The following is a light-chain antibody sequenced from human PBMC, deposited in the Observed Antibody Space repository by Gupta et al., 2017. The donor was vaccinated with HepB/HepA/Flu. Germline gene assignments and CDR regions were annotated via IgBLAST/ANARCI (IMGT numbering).Light chain of an antibody. J-gene: IGKJ4*01. CDR1: QSVSRY. CDR3: QRCSKGPLT. V-gene: IGKV3-11*01. CDR2: EAS. Sequence: IVLTQSPATLSLSPGEISTLSCRASQSVSRYLAWYQQKPGQVPRVLIYEASNWATGFPARFSGSGSGTEFTLTISSLEPEDFAVDYCQRCSKGPLTCGGGTMVEIK.